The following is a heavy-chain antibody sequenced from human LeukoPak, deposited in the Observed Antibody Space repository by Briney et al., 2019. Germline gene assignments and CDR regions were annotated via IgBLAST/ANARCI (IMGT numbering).Heavy chain of an antibody. Sequence: PGGSLRLSCAASGFTFSSYWMSWVRQAPGKGLEWVANIKQDGSEKYYVDSVKGRFTISRDNAKNSLYLQMNSLRAEDTAVYYCARDRDFWSDSDAFDIWGQGTMVTVSS. CDR1: GFTFSSYW. J-gene: IGHJ3*02. V-gene: IGHV3-7*01. D-gene: IGHD3-3*01. CDR3: ARDRDFWSDSDAFDI. CDR2: IKQDGSEK.